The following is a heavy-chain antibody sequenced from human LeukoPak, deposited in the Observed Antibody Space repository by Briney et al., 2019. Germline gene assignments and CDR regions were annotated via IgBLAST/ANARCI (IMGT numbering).Heavy chain of an antibody. CDR1: GYSFISYG. CDR3: ARAVAGSNFDY. V-gene: IGHV1-18*01. D-gene: IGHD6-19*01. Sequence: ASVKVSCKASGYSFISYGITWVRQAPGQGLEWMGWISAYNGNTNYAQKLQSRVTMTRDTSTSTVYMELSSLRSEDTAVYYCARAVAGSNFDYWGQGTLVTVSS. CDR2: ISAYNGNT. J-gene: IGHJ4*02.